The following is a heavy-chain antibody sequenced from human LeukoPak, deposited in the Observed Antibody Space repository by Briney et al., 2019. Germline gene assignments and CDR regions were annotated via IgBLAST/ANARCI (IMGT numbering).Heavy chain of an antibody. J-gene: IGHJ1*01. CDR3: ARDFGYYDSSGFRLPYEYFQY. Sequence: SVKVSCKASGGTFSSYSISWVRQAPGQGLEWMGGIIPIFGTANYAQKFQGRVTITTDESTSTTYMELSSLRSEDTAMYYCARDFGYYDSSGFRLPYEYFQYWGQGTLVTVSS. D-gene: IGHD3-22*01. CDR2: IIPIFGTA. CDR1: GGTFSSYS. V-gene: IGHV1-69*05.